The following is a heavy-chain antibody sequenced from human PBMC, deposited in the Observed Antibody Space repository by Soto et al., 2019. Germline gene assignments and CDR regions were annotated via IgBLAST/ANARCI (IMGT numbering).Heavy chain of an antibody. CDR1: GVSIGSSSYY. D-gene: IGHD2-15*01. CDR2: IYYTGST. CDR3: ARHWGYCSGGSCYYYGVDV. V-gene: IGHV4-39*01. Sequence: QLQLQESGPGLVRPSETLSLTCTVSGVSIGSSSYYWGWIRQPPGKGLDWIGSIYYTGSTYYNPSLKRRVTITVDMSTNHFSRKLSSVTAADTAVYYCARHWGYCSGGSCYYYGVDVWGQGTTVTVSS. J-gene: IGHJ6*02.